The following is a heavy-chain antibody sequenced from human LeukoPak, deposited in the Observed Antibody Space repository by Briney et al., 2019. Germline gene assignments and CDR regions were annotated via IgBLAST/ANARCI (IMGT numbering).Heavy chain of an antibody. V-gene: IGHV3-23*01. CDR2: VSDSGSSA. D-gene: IGHD2-15*01. CDR3: APALRGAAWSLDY. Sequence: ETLSLTCTVSGGSISGYYWSWVRQAPGKGLEWVSVVSDSGSSAYYTDSVKGRFTISRDNSKNTLYLRMNSLRAEDTAVYNFAPALRGAAWSLDYWGQGTLVTVS. CDR1: GGSISGYY. J-gene: IGHJ4*02.